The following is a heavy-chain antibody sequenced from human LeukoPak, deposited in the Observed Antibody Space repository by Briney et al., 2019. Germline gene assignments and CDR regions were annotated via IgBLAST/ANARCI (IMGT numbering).Heavy chain of an antibody. CDR1: GGTFSSYA. CDR3: TREEGEWFGELFLPFKY. J-gene: IGHJ4*02. D-gene: IGHD3-10*01. V-gene: IGHV1-69*05. CDR2: IIPIFGTA. Sequence: ASVKVSCKASGGTFSSYAISWVRQAPGQGLEWMGGIIPIFGTANYAQKFQGRVTITTDESTSTAYMELSRLRSDDTAVYYCTREEGEWFGELFLPFKYWGQGTLVTVSS.